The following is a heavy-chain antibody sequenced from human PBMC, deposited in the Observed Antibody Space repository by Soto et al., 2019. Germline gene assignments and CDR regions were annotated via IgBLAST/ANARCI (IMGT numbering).Heavy chain of an antibody. CDR2: INAGNGDT. Sequence: ASVKVSCKASGYTFTIYPMHWVRQAPGHGLEWMGWINAGNGDTKYSQKFQGRVTITRDTSASTAYMELSSLRSEDTAVYYCARDWTHYDSSGPGDYWGQGTLVTVSS. D-gene: IGHD3-22*01. CDR3: ARDWTHYDSSGPGDY. V-gene: IGHV1-3*01. CDR1: GYTFTIYP. J-gene: IGHJ4*02.